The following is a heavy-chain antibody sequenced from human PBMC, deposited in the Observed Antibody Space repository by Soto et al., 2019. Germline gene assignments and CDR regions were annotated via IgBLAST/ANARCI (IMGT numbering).Heavy chain of an antibody. CDR1: GLTISGKKY. CDR2: LYDVDGS. V-gene: IGHV3-53*01. Sequence: GGSLRLSCAAFGLTISGKKYVAWVRQAPGKGLEWVSALYDVDGSFYADSVKGRFTTSSDSSKTTVYLQMNDLRPDDTAVYYCATWHEREHAYDVWGQGTTVTVSS. CDR3: ATWHEREHAYDV. J-gene: IGHJ3*01. D-gene: IGHD1-1*01.